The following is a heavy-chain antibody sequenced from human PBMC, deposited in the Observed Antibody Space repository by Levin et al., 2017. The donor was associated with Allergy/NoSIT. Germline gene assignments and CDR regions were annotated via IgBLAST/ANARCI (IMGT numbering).Heavy chain of an antibody. CDR1: GYTFKTYD. CDR2: MNPDNGDT. Sequence: GESLKISCKASGYTFKTYDINWVRQATGQGLEWMGWMNPDNGDTGYAQKFQGRVTMTRNTSITTAYMELSSLTSEDTAIYYCLRFDSNGYFDWFDPWGQGTLVTVSS. CDR3: LRFDSNGYFDWFDP. V-gene: IGHV1-8*01. D-gene: IGHD3-22*01. J-gene: IGHJ5*02.